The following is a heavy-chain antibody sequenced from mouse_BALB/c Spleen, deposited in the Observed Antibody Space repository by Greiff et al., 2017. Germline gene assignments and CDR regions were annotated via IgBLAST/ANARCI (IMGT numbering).Heavy chain of an antibody. CDR2: ISSGGSYT. CDR1: GFTFSSYA. D-gene: IGHD2-12*01. Sequence: EVKLVESGGGLVKPGGSLKLSCAASGFTFSSYAMSWVRQSPEKRLEWVAEISSGGSYTYYPDTVTGRFTISRDNAKNTLYLEMSSLRSEDTAMYYCARGRGVLRGGNYAMDYWGQGTSVTVSS. J-gene: IGHJ4*01. CDR3: ARGRGVLRGGNYAMDY. V-gene: IGHV5-9-4*01.